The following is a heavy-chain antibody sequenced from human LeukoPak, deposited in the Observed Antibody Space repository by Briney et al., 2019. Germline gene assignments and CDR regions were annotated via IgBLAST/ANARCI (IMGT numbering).Heavy chain of an antibody. CDR1: GGTFSSYA. Sequence: SVKVSCKASGGTFSSYAISWVRQAPGQGLEWMGGIIPIFGTANYAQKFQGRVTITADESTSTAYMELRSLRSDDTAVYYCARDNDDHFDYWGQGTLVTVSS. J-gene: IGHJ4*02. CDR3: ARDNDDHFDY. D-gene: IGHD1-1*01. V-gene: IGHV1-69*01. CDR2: IIPIFGTA.